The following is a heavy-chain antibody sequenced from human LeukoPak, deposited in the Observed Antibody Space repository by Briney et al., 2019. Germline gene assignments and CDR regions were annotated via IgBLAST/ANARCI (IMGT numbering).Heavy chain of an antibody. V-gene: IGHV4-38-2*02. Sequence: GSLTLSCTGSGFTFSYYIMNWVRQAPGKGLEWIGSIYHSGSTNYNPSLKSRVTISIDKSKNQFSLKLSSVTAADTAVYYCARYYYGSGSFDCWGQGALVTVSS. CDR2: IYHSGST. CDR1: GFTFSYYI. CDR3: ARYYYGSGSFDC. J-gene: IGHJ4*02. D-gene: IGHD3-10*01.